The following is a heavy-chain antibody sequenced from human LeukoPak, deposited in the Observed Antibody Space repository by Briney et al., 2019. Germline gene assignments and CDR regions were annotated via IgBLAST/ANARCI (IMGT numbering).Heavy chain of an antibody. D-gene: IGHD6-13*01. Sequence: SETLSLTCTVSGGSISSGGYYWSWIRQHPGKGLEWIGYIYYSGSTYYNPSLKSRVTISVDTSKNQFSLKLSSVTAADTAVYYCARDGRGIVAAGFDYWGQGTLVTVSS. CDR2: IYYSGST. CDR3: ARDGRGIVAAGFDY. V-gene: IGHV4-31*03. CDR1: GGSISSGGYY. J-gene: IGHJ4*02.